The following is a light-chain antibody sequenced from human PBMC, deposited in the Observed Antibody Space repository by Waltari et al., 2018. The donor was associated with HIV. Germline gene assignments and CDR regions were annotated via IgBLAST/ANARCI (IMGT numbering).Light chain of an antibody. J-gene: IGKJ2*01. Sequence: DIQMTQSPSSLSASVGDSVIITCRASRPISTYLNWYQQTPGNAPKVLVSGASSLESGVPKRFSGSGSGTFSTLAIDGLHSDDFAIYFCQQSFLSPYTFGQGTKLEVK. CDR3: QQSFLSPYT. V-gene: IGKV1-39*01. CDR1: RPISTY. CDR2: GAS.